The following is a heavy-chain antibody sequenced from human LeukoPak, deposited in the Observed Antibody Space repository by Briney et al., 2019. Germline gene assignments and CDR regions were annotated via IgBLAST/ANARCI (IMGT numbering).Heavy chain of an antibody. CDR2: ISWNSGSI. CDR1: GFTFDDYA. J-gene: IGHJ4*02. V-gene: IGHV3-9*01. Sequence: SGGSLRLSCAASGFTFDDYAMHWVRQARGKGLEWVSGISWNSGSIGQADSVKGRFTISRDNAKNSLYLQMNSLRAEDTALYYCAKGLGYYGSGSYSSFDYWGQGTLVTVSS. D-gene: IGHD3-10*01. CDR3: AKGLGYYGSGSYSSFDY.